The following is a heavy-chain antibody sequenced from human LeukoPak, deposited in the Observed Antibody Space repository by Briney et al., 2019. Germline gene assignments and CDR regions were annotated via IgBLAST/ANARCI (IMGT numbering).Heavy chain of an antibody. CDR3: ASRGVMTTVTKRRFDY. CDR2: IYSGGST. J-gene: IGHJ4*02. V-gene: IGHV3-66*01. Sequence: GGSLRLSCTTSGFTFGDYGMSWFRQAPGKGLEWVSVIYSGGSTYYADSVKGRFTISRDNSKNTLYLQMNSLRAEDTAVYYCASRGVMTTVTKRRFDYWGQGTLVTVPS. D-gene: IGHD4-17*01. CDR1: GFTFGDYG.